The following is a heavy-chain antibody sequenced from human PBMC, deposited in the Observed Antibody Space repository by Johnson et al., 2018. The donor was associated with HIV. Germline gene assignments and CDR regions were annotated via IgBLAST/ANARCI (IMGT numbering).Heavy chain of an antibody. Sequence: VLLVESGGGLVQPGGSLSLSCAGSGFPFSRFVMTWVRQAPGKGLEWVSAITIDGDDTNYADSVKGRFIISRDNSKNTLSLQMNNLRVEDTGIYHCARVGDSFGFDVWGQGTMVTFSS. J-gene: IGHJ3*01. CDR2: ITIDGDDT. V-gene: IGHV3-23*04. D-gene: IGHD3-16*01. CDR3: ARVGDSFGFDV. CDR1: GFPFSRFV.